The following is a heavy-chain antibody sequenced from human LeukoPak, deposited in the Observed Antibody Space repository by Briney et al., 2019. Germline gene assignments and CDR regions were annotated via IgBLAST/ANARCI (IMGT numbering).Heavy chain of an antibody. CDR2: ISGSGGST. CDR3: AKQPIAAAPSGAFDI. J-gene: IGHJ3*02. CDR1: GFTFSSYA. Sequence: GGSLRLSCAASGFTFSSYAMSWVRQAPGKGVVWVSAISGSGGSTYYADSVKGRFTISRDNSKNTLYPQMNSLRAEDTAVYYCAKQPIAAAPSGAFDIWGQGTMVTVSS. D-gene: IGHD6-13*01. V-gene: IGHV3-23*01.